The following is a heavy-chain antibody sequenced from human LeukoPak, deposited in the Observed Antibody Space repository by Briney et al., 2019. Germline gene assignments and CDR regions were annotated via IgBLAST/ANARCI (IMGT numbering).Heavy chain of an antibody. CDR1: GFTFSAYD. Sequence: GGSLRLSCAGSGFTFSAYDLSWVRQAQGQGLEWVAAISRSGSTPYYTASVKGRFTISRDNAKNSLYLQMNSLRAEDTAVYYCARNLPAADYWGQGTLVTVSS. CDR3: ARNLPAADY. D-gene: IGHD2-2*01. V-gene: IGHV3-69-1*01. CDR2: ISRSGSTP. J-gene: IGHJ4*02.